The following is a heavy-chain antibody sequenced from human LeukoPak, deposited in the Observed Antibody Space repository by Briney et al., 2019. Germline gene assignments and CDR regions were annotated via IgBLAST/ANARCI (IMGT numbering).Heavy chain of an antibody. CDR1: GGSISSGDYY. D-gene: IGHD6-25*01. CDR3: ARDRSGIAAD. Sequence: PSETLSHTCTVSGGSISSGDYYWSWIRQPPGKGLEWIGYIYYSGSTYYNPSLKSRVTMPVDTSKNQFSLKLSSVTAADTVVFYCARDRSGIAADWGQGILVTVSS. CDR2: IYYSGST. J-gene: IGHJ4*02. V-gene: IGHV4-30-4*01.